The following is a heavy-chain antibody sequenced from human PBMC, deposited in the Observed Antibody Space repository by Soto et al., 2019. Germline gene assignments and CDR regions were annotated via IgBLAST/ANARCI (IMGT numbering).Heavy chain of an antibody. CDR3: TTVVVHWLRDY. CDR2: IKGENDGGTT. J-gene: IGHJ4*02. D-gene: IGHD3-22*01. Sequence: EVQVVESGGGLVKPGGSVRLSCAASGFTVTNAWMNWVRQAPGKGLEWVGRIKGENDGGTTQYAALVKGRFTISRDDSRNTLYLQMNSLKTEDTAVYFCTTVVVHWLRDYWGQGTLVTVSS. V-gene: IGHV3-15*07. CDR1: GFTVTNAW.